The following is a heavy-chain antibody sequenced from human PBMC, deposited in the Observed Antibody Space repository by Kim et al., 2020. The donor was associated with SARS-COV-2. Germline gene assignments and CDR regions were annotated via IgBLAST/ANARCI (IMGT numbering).Heavy chain of an antibody. V-gene: IGHV3-33*01. J-gene: IGHJ4*02. CDR3: ASIAGSRGFDY. Sequence: KCYADSVKDPFTISRDNSKNTLYLQMNSLRAEDTAVYYCASIAGSRGFDYWGQGTLVTVSS. CDR2: K. D-gene: IGHD6-13*01.